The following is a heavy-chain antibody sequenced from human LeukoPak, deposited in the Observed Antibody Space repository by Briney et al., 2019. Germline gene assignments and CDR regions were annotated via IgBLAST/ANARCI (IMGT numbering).Heavy chain of an antibody. CDR2: ISSSSSYI. CDR3: ASGVSDYDFWSGYYNYSFDT. V-gene: IGHV3-21*01. Sequence: GGSLRLSCAASGFTFSSYSMNWVRQAPGKGLEWVSSISSSSSYIYYADSVKGRFTISRDSAKNSLYLQMNSLRAEDTAVYYCASGVSDYDFWSGYYNYSFDTWGQGTMVTVSS. J-gene: IGHJ3*02. D-gene: IGHD3-3*01. CDR1: GFTFSSYS.